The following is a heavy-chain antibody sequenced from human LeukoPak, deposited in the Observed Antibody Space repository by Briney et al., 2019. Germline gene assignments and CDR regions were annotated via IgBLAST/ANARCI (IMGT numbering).Heavy chain of an antibody. CDR1: GGSFSGYY. V-gene: IGHV4-34*01. Sequence: SETLSLTCAVYGGSFSGYYWSWIRQPPGKGLEWIGEINHSGSTNYNPSLKSRVTISVDTSKNQFSLKLSPVTAADTAVYYCARVGDWVTIFGVANWGQGTLVTVSS. CDR3: ARVGDWVTIFGVAN. D-gene: IGHD3-3*01. CDR2: INHSGST. J-gene: IGHJ4*02.